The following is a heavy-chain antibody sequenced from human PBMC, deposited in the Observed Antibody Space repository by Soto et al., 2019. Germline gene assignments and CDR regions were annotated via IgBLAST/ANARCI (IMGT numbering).Heavy chain of an antibody. CDR1: GLTFSSYS. J-gene: IGHJ5*02. Sequence: EVQLVESGGGLVQPGGSLSLTCAASGLTFSSYSMNWVRQAPGKGLEWVSYISSSSSTIYYADSVKGRFTISRDNAKNSRYLQMNSLRAEDTAVYYCARQPERIAQIGWFDPWGQGTLVTVSS. V-gene: IGHV3-48*01. D-gene: IGHD6-13*01. CDR3: ARQPERIAQIGWFDP. CDR2: ISSSSSTI.